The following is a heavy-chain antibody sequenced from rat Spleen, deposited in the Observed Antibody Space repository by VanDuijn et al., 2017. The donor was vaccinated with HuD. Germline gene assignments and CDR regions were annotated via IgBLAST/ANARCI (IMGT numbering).Heavy chain of an antibody. Sequence: EVRLVESGGGLVQPGRSLKLSCAASGFNFNAYWMGWVRQAPGKGLEWIGEINMDSSSINYSPSLKDKFTISRDNAQDTLYLQMSKLGSEDTAIYYCVRETAGIEYWCQGVMVTVSS. J-gene: IGHJ2*01. D-gene: IGHD1-11*01. CDR1: GFNFNAYW. CDR2: INMDSSSI. CDR3: VRETAGIEY. V-gene: IGHV4-2*01.